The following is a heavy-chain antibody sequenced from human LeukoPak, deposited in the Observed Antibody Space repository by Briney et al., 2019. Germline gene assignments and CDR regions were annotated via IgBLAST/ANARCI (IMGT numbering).Heavy chain of an antibody. D-gene: IGHD1-26*01. Sequence: SETLSLTCTVSGGSIGSHYWSWIRQPPGKGLEWIGRIYTSGSTNYNASLKSRVSMSVDTSKNQFSLKLSSVTAADTAVFYCARENSGSYREFDYWGQRTLVTVSS. J-gene: IGHJ4*02. CDR1: GGSIGSHY. CDR2: IYTSGST. V-gene: IGHV4-4*07. CDR3: ARENSGSYREFDY.